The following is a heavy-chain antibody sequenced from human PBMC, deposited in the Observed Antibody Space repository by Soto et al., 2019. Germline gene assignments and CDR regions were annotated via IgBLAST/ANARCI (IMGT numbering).Heavy chain of an antibody. CDR3: ARGRFSAVGM. D-gene: IGHD3-3*01. Sequence: QVQLQQSGPGLVKPSQTLSLTCAISGDSVSSNSVAWNWIRQSPSRGVEWLGRTYYRSKWYNDYGVTVKGQISIHQDTSQNQFALQLYSVTAEDTAVYYCARGRFSAVGMWGQGTMVTVSS. CDR2: TYYRSKWYN. V-gene: IGHV6-1*01. CDR1: GDSVSSNSVA. J-gene: IGHJ3*02.